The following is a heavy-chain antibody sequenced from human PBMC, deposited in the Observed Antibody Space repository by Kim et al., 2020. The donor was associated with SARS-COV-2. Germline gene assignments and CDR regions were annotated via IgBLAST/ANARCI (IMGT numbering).Heavy chain of an antibody. CDR3: ASRSTAARPGYYYGMDV. J-gene: IGHJ6*02. D-gene: IGHD6-6*01. Sequence: GESLKISCKGSGYSFTSYWISWVRQMPGKGLEWMGRIDPSDSYPNYSPSFQGHVTISADKSISTAYLQWSSLKASDTAMYYCASRSTAARPGYYYGMDVWGQGTTVTVSS. V-gene: IGHV5-10-1*01. CDR1: GYSFTSYW. CDR2: IDPSDSYP.